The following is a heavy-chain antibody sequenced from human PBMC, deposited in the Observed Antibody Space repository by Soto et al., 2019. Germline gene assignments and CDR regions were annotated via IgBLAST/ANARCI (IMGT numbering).Heavy chain of an antibody. CDR1: GGSIDSTAYS. CDR3: ARIHWSQSSLDY. J-gene: IGHJ4*02. CDR2: VSPRGTA. Sequence: PSETLSLTCAVSGGSIDSTAYSLSWIRQPPGKGLEWIGYVSPRGTAYSIPSLNGRLTLSMDSSQTQFSLKLTSVTAADSAVYYCARIHWSQSSLDYWGRGIQVTVSS. V-gene: IGHV4-30-2*01. D-gene: IGHD6-19*01.